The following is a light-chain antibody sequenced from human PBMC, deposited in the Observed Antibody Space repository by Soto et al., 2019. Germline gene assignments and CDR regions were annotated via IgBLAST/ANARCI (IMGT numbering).Light chain of an antibody. CDR2: GAS. V-gene: IGKV3-20*01. CDR1: QSVSSSY. CDR3: QLYGSSLT. Sequence: ELELTQSPGTLSLSPAERAALSGGASQSVSSSYLAWYQQKPGQAPRLRSYGASSRATGIPDRFSGSGSGTDFTLTISRLEPEEFAVYYCQLYGSSLTVGGGTKVDI. J-gene: IGKJ4*01.